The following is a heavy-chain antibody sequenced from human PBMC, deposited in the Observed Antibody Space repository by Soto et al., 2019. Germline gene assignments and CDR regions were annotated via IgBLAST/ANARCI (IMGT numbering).Heavy chain of an antibody. CDR3: ARQSHDILTGYSPDAFDI. Sequence: ESLKISCKGSGYSFTSYWIGWVRQMPGKGLEWMGIIYPGDSDTRYSPSFQGQVTISADKSISTAYLQWSSLKASDTAMYYCARQSHDILTGYSPDAFDIWGQGTMVTVAS. V-gene: IGHV5-51*01. CDR1: GYSFTSYW. D-gene: IGHD3-9*01. J-gene: IGHJ3*02. CDR2: IYPGDSDT.